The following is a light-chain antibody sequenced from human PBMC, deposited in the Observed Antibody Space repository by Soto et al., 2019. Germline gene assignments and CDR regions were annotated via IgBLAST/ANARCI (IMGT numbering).Light chain of an antibody. CDR1: SSDVGGYDR. V-gene: IGLV2-18*02. Sequence: QSALTQPPSVSGSPGQSVTISCTGTSSDVGGYDRVSWFQQAPGTAPKVMIYEVIKRPSGVPDRFSGSKSDNTASLTISGLQAEDEADYYCCSFTSATTYIFGTGTKVTVL. CDR2: EVI. CDR3: CSFTSATTYI. J-gene: IGLJ1*01.